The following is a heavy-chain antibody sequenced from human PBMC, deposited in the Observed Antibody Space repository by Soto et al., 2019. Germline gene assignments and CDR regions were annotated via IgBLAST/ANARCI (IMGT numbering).Heavy chain of an antibody. V-gene: IGHV4-4*02. CDR2: IPHYGKT. CDR3: ARNGDCPSGICYVGWFAP. Sequence: QVQLQESGPGLVEPSGTLSLTCGVSGGSMRNDDWWSWVRQTPGKGLEWIGEIPHYGKTNYTPSRKSPVTISIDRSKNQLPLKVRSLPAADTAMYYCARNGDCPSGICYVGWFAPWGQGTLVSVSS. D-gene: IGHD2-2*01. J-gene: IGHJ5*02. CDR1: GGSMRNDDW.